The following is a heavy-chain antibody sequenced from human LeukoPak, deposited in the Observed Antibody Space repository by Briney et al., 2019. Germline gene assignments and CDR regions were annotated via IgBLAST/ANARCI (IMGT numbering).Heavy chain of an antibody. CDR3: ARTYYDFWSGYLRIDP. CDR1: GGSISSGSYY. D-gene: IGHD3-3*01. Sequence: SQTLSLTCTVSGGSISSGSYYWSWIRQPAGKGLEWIGRIYTSGSTNYNPSLKSRVTISVDTSKNQFSLKLSSVTAADTAVYYCARTYYDFWSGYLRIDPWGQGTLVTVSS. J-gene: IGHJ5*02. CDR2: IYTSGST. V-gene: IGHV4-61*02.